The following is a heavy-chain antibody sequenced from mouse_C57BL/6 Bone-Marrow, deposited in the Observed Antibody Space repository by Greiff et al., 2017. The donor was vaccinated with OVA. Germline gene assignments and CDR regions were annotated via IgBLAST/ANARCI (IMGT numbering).Heavy chain of an antibody. V-gene: IGHV1-69*01. D-gene: IGHD2-1*01. CDR3: ARRSYYGNYEGYAMDY. CDR2: IDPSDSYI. CDR1: GYTFTSYW. Sequence: VQLQQPGAELVMPGASVKLSCKASGYTFTSYWMHWVKQRPGQGLEWIGEIDPSDSYINYNQKFKGKSTLTVDKSSSTAYMQLSSLTSEDSAVYYCARRSYYGNYEGYAMDYWGQGTSVTVSS. J-gene: IGHJ4*01.